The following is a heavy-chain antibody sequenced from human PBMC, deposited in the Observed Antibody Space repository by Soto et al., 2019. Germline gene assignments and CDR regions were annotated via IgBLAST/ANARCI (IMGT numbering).Heavy chain of an antibody. CDR2: IIGSGGST. D-gene: IGHD3-22*01. Sequence: GGSLRLSCVTSGFTFSSYAMSWVRQAPGQGLEWVPAIIGSGGSTYYADSVKGRFTISRDNSKNTLYLQMNSLRAEDTAVYYCAKDWAQRRGYYDSPRLGFDYWDQVTLITVSS. V-gene: IGHV3-23*01. J-gene: IGHJ4*02. CDR3: AKDWAQRRGYYDSPRLGFDY. CDR1: GFTFSSYA.